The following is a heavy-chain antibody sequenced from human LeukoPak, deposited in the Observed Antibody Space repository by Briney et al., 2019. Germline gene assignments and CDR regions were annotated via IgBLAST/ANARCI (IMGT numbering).Heavy chain of an antibody. CDR3: ARHSICFDP. CDR1: GGSISSYY. CDR2: ISYSGST. Sequence: SETLSLTCTVSGGSISSYYWSWIRQPPGKGLEWVGYISYSGSTNYNPSLKSRVTISVDTSKNQFSLKLTSVTAADTAVYYCARHSICFDPWGQGTLVTVSS. J-gene: IGHJ5*02. V-gene: IGHV4-59*08.